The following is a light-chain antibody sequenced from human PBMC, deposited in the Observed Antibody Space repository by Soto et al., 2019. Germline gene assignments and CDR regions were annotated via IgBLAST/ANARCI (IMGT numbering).Light chain of an antibody. CDR2: NVS. CDR3: SSYATTDSQL. V-gene: IGLV2-14*03. J-gene: IGLJ2*01. CDR1: SSDIGRYNY. Sequence: QSVLTQPPSVSGTPGQSITVSCIGTSSDIGRYNYVSWYQQHPGKAPKLIIRNVSSRPSGVPTRFSASKSGNTASLTISGLQVEDEAYYYCSSYATTDSQLFGGGTKLTVL.